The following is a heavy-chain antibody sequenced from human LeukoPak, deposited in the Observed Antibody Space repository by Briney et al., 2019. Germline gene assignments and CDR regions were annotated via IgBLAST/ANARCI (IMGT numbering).Heavy chain of an antibody. D-gene: IGHD6-13*01. CDR1: GYTFTGYY. Sequence: ASVKVSCKASGYTFTGYYMHWVRQAPGQGLEWMGWINPNSGGTNYAQKFQGRVTMTRDTSISTAYMELSRLRSDDTAVYYCARQAVRGPPPGGRRIAAAGDFDYWGQGTLVTVSS. CDR2: INPNSGGT. V-gene: IGHV1-2*02. J-gene: IGHJ4*02. CDR3: ARQAVRGPPPGGRRIAAAGDFDY.